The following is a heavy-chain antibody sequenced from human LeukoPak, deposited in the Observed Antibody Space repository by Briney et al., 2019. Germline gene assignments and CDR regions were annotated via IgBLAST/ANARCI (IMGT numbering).Heavy chain of an antibody. CDR1: GFTFSNHG. V-gene: IGHV3-33*01. J-gene: IGHJ5*02. CDR3: ARDQGTSTTAPKRKGRFDP. CDR2: IWYDGSNK. Sequence: GRSLRLSCAASGFTFSNHGMHWVRQAPGKGLEWVALIWYDGSNKEYAESVKGRFTISRDNSKNTLYLQMNSLRDEDTAVHYCARDQGTSTTAPKRKGRFDPWGQRTLVTVSS. D-gene: IGHD1-1*01.